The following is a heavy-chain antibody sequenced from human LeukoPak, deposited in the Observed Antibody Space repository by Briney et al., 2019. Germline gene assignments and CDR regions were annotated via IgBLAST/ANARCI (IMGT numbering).Heavy chain of an antibody. Sequence: SGPTLVKPTQTLTLTCTFSGFSLSTSGVGVGWIRQPPGKALEWLALIYWNDDKRYSPSLKSRLTITKDTSKNQVVLTMTNMDPVDTATYYCAHRGRGYSPAYYYYYMDVWGKGTTVTVSS. D-gene: IGHD5-18*01. V-gene: IGHV2-5*01. CDR3: AHRGRGYSPAYYYYYMDV. CDR2: IYWNDDK. J-gene: IGHJ6*03. CDR1: GFSLSTSGVG.